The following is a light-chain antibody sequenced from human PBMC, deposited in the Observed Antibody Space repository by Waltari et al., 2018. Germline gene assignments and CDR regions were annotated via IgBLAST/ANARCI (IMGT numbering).Light chain of an antibody. CDR2: EVI. V-gene: IGLV2-18*02. CDR3: TSYTVSDFYV. CDR1: TTDIRTYHL. Sequence: HSALTQPPSVSGSPGQSVTISCTGTTTDIRTYHLVSWYQQPPGTAPKLLIYEVINRPSGVPDRFSGSKSGGTASLTISGLQAEDEADYYCTSYTVSDFYVFGTGTKVTVL. J-gene: IGLJ1*01.